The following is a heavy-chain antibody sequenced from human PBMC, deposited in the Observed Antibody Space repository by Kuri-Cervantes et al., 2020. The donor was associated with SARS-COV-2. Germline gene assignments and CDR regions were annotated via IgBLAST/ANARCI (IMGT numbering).Heavy chain of an antibody. D-gene: IGHD6-6*01. CDR2: IYHSGST. J-gene: IGHJ6*03. CDR3: ARYGVYYYYYYYMDV. Sequence: SETLSLTCTVSGYSISSGYYWGWIRQPPGKGLEWIGSIYHSGSTYYNPSLKSRVTISVDTSKNQFSLKLSSVTAADTAVYYCARYGVYYYYYYYMDVWGKGTTVTVSS. V-gene: IGHV4-38-2*02. CDR1: GYSISSGYY.